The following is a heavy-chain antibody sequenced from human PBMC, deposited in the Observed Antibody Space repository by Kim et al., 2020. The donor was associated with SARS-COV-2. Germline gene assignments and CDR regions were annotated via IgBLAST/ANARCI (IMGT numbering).Heavy chain of an antibody. CDR2: IYYSGST. Sequence: SETLSLTCTVSGGSISSGDYYWSWIRQPPGKGLEWIGYIYYSGSTYYNPSLKSRVTISVDTSKNQFSLKLSSVTAADTAVYYCARGGNYYGSGTNWFDPWGQGTLVTVSS. V-gene: IGHV4-30-4*01. D-gene: IGHD3-10*01. CDR3: ARGGNYYGSGTNWFDP. J-gene: IGHJ5*02. CDR1: GGSISSGDYY.